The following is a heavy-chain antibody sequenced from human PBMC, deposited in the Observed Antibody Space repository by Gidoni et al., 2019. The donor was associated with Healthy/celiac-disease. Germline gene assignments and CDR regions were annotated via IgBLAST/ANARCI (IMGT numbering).Heavy chain of an antibody. CDR2: IYYNGST. V-gene: IGHV4-39*01. CDR3: ARENLELRMFSGY. D-gene: IGHD1-7*01. J-gene: IGHJ4*02. CDR1: GSSISSSSYY. Sequence: QLQLQESGPGLVKPSETLSLTCTVSGSSISSSSYYWGWIRQPPGKGLEWIGSIYYNGSTYYTPSLKSRFTISVDTSKNQFSLKLSSVTAADTAVYYCARENLELRMFSGYWGQGTLVTVSS.